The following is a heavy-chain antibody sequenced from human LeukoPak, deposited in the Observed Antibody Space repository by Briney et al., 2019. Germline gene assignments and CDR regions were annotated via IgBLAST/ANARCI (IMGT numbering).Heavy chain of an antibody. Sequence: GASLKISCKGSGYSFTSYWIAWGRQMPGKGLGWMGIIYPGDSDTRYSPSFQGQVTISADKSISTAYLQWSSLKASDTAMYYCARRRYPGYSSGRDAFDIWGQGTMVTVSS. CDR3: ARRRYPGYSSGRDAFDI. D-gene: IGHD6-19*01. CDR2: IYPGDSDT. CDR1: GYSFTSYW. V-gene: IGHV5-51*01. J-gene: IGHJ3*02.